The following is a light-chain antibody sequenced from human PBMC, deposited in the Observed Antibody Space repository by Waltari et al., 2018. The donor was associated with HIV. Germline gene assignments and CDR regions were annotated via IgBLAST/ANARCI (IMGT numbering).Light chain of an antibody. J-gene: IGLJ2*01. CDR1: DSKLGRNY. CDR2: RDN. V-gene: IGLV1-47*01. CDR3: AVWDDSLTGVI. Sequence: QSVLTQPPSASGTPGQRVSISCPGSDSKLGRNYDYWYQQVAGTAPKLLLHRDNRRPSGVSDRFSGSKSGSSASLAISGLRSEDEAAYFCAVWDDSLTGVIFGGKTKLTVL.